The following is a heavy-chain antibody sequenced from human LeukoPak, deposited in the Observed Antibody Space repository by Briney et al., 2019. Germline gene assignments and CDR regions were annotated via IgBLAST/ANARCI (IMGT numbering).Heavy chain of an antibody. V-gene: IGHV1-2*04. CDR1: GYTLTELS. D-gene: IGHD6-19*01. J-gene: IGHJ6*02. CDR2: INPNSGGT. CDR3: ARDQGAVAGTYYYYGMDV. Sequence: ASVKVSCKVSGYTLTELSMHWVRQAPGQGLEWMGWINPNSGGTNYAQKFQGWVTMTRDTSISTAYMELSRLRSDDTAVYYCARDQGAVAGTYYYYGMDVWGQGTTVTVSS.